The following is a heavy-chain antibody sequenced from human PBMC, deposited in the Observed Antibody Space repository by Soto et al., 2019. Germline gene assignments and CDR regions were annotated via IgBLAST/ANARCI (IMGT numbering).Heavy chain of an antibody. CDR1: DGSVSSGSYY. Sequence: LSLTCTVSDGSVSSGSYYWTWIRQPPGKGLEWIGYIYSSGSTLYNPSLKSRVLISVDTSMNQFSLKLSSVTAADTAVYYCARDALALFDSWGQGTLVTVSS. D-gene: IGHD5-12*01. CDR3: ARDALALFDS. J-gene: IGHJ4*02. CDR2: IYSSGST. V-gene: IGHV4-61*01.